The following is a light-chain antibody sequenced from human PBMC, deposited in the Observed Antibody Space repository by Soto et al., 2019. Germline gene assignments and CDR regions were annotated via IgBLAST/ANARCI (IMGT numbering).Light chain of an antibody. CDR3: QQSYSTPRT. J-gene: IGKJ1*01. Sequence: DIQMTQSPSSLSASVGDRVTITCRASQSISNYLNWYQQKPGKAPKLLMYAASSLQSGVPSRFGGSGSGTDFTLTISSLQPEDFAIYYCQQSYSTPRTFGQGTKVEIK. CDR1: QSISNY. CDR2: AAS. V-gene: IGKV1-39*01.